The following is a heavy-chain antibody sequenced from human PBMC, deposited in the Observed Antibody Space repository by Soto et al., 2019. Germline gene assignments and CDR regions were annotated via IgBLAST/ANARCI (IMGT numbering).Heavy chain of an antibody. CDR3: ARDLSLASSSGYDY. Sequence: GGSMKLSCAASGVTCNSYSVNWVRQSPGKGLEWVSSISSSSSYIYYADSVKGRFTISRDNAKNSLYLQMNSLRAEDTAVYYCARDLSLASSSGYDYWGQGTLVTVSS. V-gene: IGHV3-21*01. CDR1: GVTCNSYS. J-gene: IGHJ4*02. D-gene: IGHD6-19*01. CDR2: ISSSSSYI.